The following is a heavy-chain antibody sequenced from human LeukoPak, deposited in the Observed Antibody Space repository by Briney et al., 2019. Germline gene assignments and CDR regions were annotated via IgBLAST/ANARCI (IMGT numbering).Heavy chain of an antibody. CDR3: AREISSGWYDY. J-gene: IGHJ4*02. CDR2: ISYDGSNK. CDR1: GFTFSSYA. Sequence: GRSLRLSCAASGFTFSSYAMHWVRQAPGKGLEWVAVISYDGSNKYYADSVKGRFTISRDNSKNTLYLQMNSLRAEDTAVYYCAREISSGWYDYWGQGTLVTVSS. V-gene: IGHV3-30-3*01. D-gene: IGHD6-19*01.